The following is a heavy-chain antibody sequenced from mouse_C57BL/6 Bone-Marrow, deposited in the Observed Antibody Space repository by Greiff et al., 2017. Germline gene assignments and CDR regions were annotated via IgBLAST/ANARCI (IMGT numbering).Heavy chain of an antibody. J-gene: IGHJ4*01. Sequence: QVQLKESGAELVRPGASVKLSCKASGYTFTDYYINWVKQRPGQGLEWIARIYPGSGNTYYNEKFKGKATLTAEKSSSTAYMQLSSLTSEDSAVYFCARGRAMDYWCQGTSVTVSS. CDR2: IYPGSGNT. V-gene: IGHV1-76*01. CDR1: GYTFTDYY. CDR3: ARGRAMDY.